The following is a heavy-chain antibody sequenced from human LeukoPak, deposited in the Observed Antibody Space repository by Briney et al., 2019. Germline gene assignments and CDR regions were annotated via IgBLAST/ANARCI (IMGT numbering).Heavy chain of an antibody. CDR3: ASGRWEPYDAFDI. V-gene: IGHV1-2*02. J-gene: IGHJ3*02. D-gene: IGHD1-26*01. CDR1: GYTFTGYY. Sequence: ASVKVSCKAFGYTFTGYYMHWVRQAPGQGLEWMGWINPNSGGTNYAQKFQGRVTITRDTSISTAYMELSRLRSDDTALYHCASGRWEPYDAFDIWGQGTMVTVSS. CDR2: INPNSGGT.